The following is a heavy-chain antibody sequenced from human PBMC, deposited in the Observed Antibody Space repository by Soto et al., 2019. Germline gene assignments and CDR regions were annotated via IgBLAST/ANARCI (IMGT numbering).Heavy chain of an antibody. CDR2: IDYSGTT. CDR1: GGSISSGGYY. D-gene: IGHD1-26*01. V-gene: IGHV4-31*03. CDR3: AGPWDSDKYV. Sequence: QVQLQESGPGLVKPSQTLSLTCTVSGGSISSGGYYWTWIRQHPGKGLEWIGYIDYSGTTYYNPSLKSRVIISRDMSKNQFYLGLSSVTAADTAVYSCAGPWDSDKYVWGQGTSVTVSS. J-gene: IGHJ6*02.